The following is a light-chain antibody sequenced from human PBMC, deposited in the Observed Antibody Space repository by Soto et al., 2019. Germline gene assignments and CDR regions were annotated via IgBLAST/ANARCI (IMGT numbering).Light chain of an antibody. J-gene: IGLJ1*01. CDR1: RSDVGSYNL. V-gene: IGLV2-23*01. CDR2: EGS. CDR3: CSYAGSSTFYV. Sequence: QSVLTQPASVSGSPGQSITISCTGTRSDVGSYNLVSWYQHHPGKAPKLMIYEGSKRPSGVSIRFSGSKSGNTASLTIFGFQAEDEADYYCCSYAGSSTFYVFGTGTKVTVL.